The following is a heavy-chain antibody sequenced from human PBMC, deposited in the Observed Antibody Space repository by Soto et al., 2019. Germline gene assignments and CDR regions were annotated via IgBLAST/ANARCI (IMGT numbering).Heavy chain of an antibody. CDR2: IYHSGST. Sequence: PSETLSLTCAVSGGSISSSNWWSWVRQPPGKGLEWIGEIYHSGSTNYNPSLKSRVTISVDKSKNQFSLNLSSVTAADTAVYYCARLYYDISQPDYWGQGTLVTVSS. V-gene: IGHV4-4*02. J-gene: IGHJ4*02. CDR1: GGSISSSNW. D-gene: IGHD3-9*01. CDR3: ARLYYDISQPDY.